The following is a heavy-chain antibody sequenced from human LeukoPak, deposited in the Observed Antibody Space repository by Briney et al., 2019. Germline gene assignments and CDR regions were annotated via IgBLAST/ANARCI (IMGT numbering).Heavy chain of an antibody. D-gene: IGHD1-26*01. V-gene: IGHV1-69*13. J-gene: IGHJ4*02. CDR2: IIPIFGTA. Sequence: SVKVPCKASGGTFSSYAISWVRQAPGQGLEWMGGIIPIFGTANYAQKFQGRVTITADESTSTAYMELSSLRSEDTAVYYCARDRSGSYYGFDYWGQGTLVTVSS. CDR1: GGTFSSYA. CDR3: ARDRSGSYYGFDY.